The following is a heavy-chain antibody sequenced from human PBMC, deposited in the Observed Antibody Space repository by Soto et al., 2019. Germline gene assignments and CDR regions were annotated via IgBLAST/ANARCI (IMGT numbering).Heavy chain of an antibody. CDR2: INPNSGAT. V-gene: IGHV1-2*04. D-gene: IGHD3-3*01. J-gene: IGHJ4*02. Sequence: QVQLVQSGAEVRKPGASVRVSCKASGYTFTGHYIHWVRQAPGQGLEWMGWINPNSGATNYAQKFQDWVSMSRDTSISAVYMELASLRSDATAVYYCAREARHVVDSDFRAAYFTDFDQWGQGTLVTVS. CDR1: GYTFTGHY. CDR3: AREARHVVDSDFRAAYFTDFDQ.